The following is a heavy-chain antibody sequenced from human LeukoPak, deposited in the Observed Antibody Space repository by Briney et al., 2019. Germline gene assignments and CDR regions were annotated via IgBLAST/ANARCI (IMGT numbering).Heavy chain of an antibody. CDR1: GFTVSSNY. CDR2: IYSGGST. V-gene: IGHV3-53*01. CDR3: ARRPARQAFDI. Sequence: GGSLRLSCAASGFTVSSNYMGWVRQAPGKGLEWVSVIYSGGSTYYADSVKGRFTISRDNSKNTLYLQMNSLRAEDTAVYYCARRPARQAFDIWGQGTMGTVSS. D-gene: IGHD1-14*01. J-gene: IGHJ3*02.